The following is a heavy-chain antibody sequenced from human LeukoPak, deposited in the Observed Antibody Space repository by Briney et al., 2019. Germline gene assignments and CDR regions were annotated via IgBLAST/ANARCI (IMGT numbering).Heavy chain of an antibody. Sequence: SETLSLTCTVSGGSISSSSYYWGWIRQPPGKGLEWIGSIYYSGSTYNNPSLKSRVTISVDTSKNQFSLKLSSVTAADTAVYYCARAMYYYDSSGRLAYYFDYWGQGTLVTVSS. CDR1: GGSISSSSYY. CDR3: ARAMYYYDSSGRLAYYFDY. CDR2: IYYSGST. V-gene: IGHV4-39*07. J-gene: IGHJ4*02. D-gene: IGHD3-22*01.